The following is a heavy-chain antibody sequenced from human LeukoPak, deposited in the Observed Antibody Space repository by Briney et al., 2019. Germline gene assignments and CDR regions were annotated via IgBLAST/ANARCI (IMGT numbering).Heavy chain of an antibody. J-gene: IGHJ5*02. CDR2: ISTYTGNT. CDR1: GYTFTSYG. CDR3: ARERNNWFDP. V-gene: IGHV1-18*01. Sequence: ASVKVSCKASGYTFTSYGLSWVRQAPGQGLEWMGWISTYTGNTNYAQNLQGRVTITTDTSTSTAYMELRSLRSDDTAVYYCARERNNWFDPWGQGTLVTVSS.